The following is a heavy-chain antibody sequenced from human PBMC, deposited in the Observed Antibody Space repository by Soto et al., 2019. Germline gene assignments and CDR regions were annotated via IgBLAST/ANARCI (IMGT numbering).Heavy chain of an antibody. V-gene: IGHV3-9*01. CDR1: GFTVDDYA. J-gene: IGHJ4*02. Sequence: EVQLVESGGGLVQPGRSLRLSCAASGFTVDDYAMHWVRQAPGKGLEWVSGISWNSETIDYADSVKGRLTISRDNAKSSLFLQMNSLRPDDTALYYCAKDMKWGWMTTIHYFDSWGQGTLVTVSS. CDR3: AKDMKWGWMTTIHYFDS. CDR2: ISWNSETI. D-gene: IGHD4-17*01.